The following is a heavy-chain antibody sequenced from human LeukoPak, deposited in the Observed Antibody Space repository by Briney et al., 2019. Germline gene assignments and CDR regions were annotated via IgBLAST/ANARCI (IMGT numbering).Heavy chain of an antibody. CDR2: IFHKGNT. Sequence: SETLSLTCTVSGDSISSDNFWWGWIRQPPGKGLEWLGIIFHKGNTHYSSSLKSRVSVSVDTSKNQFSLRLSAVTAEDTAVYYCARQLGLGVWALDYWGQGTLATVSS. D-gene: IGHD5/OR15-5a*01. CDR3: ARQLGLGVWALDY. CDR1: GDSISSDNFW. J-gene: IGHJ4*02. V-gene: IGHV4-39*01.